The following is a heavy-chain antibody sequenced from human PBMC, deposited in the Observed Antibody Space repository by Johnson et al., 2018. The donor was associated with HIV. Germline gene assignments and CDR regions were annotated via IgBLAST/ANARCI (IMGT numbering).Heavy chain of an antibody. Sequence: QVQLVESGGGVVQPGRSLRLSCAASGFTFSSYGMHWVRQAPGKGLEWVAVIWYDGSNKYYADSVKGRFTISRDTAKNSLYLQMNSLRDVDTAVYYCARDGRGLDAFDIWGQGTMVTVSS. CDR3: ARDGRGLDAFDI. V-gene: IGHV3-33*01. D-gene: IGHD3/OR15-3a*01. CDR1: GFTFSSYG. J-gene: IGHJ3*02. CDR2: IWYDGSNK.